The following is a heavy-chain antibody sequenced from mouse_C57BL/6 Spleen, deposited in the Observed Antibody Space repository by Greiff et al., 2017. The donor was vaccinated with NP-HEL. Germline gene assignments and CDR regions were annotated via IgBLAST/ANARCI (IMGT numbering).Heavy chain of an antibody. CDR1: GYTFTNYW. J-gene: IGHJ2*01. CDR2: IYPGGGYT. Sequence: QVQLQQSGAELVRPGTSVKMSCKASGYTFTNYWIGWAKQRPGHGLEWIGDIYPGGGYTNYNEKFKGKATLTADKSSSAAYMQFSSQTSEDSAIYYSARIAYYSNLYYFDYWGQGTTLTVSS. CDR3: ARIAYYSNLYYFDY. D-gene: IGHD2-5*01. V-gene: IGHV1-63*01.